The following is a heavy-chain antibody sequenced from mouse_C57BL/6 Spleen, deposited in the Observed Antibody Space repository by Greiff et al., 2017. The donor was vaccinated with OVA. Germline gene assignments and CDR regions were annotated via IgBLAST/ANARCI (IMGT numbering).Heavy chain of an antibody. CDR2: IDPENGDT. CDR3: TKKGDYFDY. CDR1: GFNIKDDY. V-gene: IGHV14-4*01. J-gene: IGHJ2*01. Sequence: EVQLQQSGAELVRPGASVKLSCTASGFNIKDDYMHWVKQRPEQGLEWIGWIDPENGDTEYASKFQGKATITADTSSNTAYLQLSSRTSEDTAVYYCTKKGDYFDYWGQGTTLTVSS.